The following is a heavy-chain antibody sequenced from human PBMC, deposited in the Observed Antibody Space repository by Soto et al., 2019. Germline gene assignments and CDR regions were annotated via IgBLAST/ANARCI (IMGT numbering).Heavy chain of an antibody. CDR1: GYTFTSYG. J-gene: IGHJ6*02. D-gene: IGHD2-2*01. Sequence: ASVKVSCKASGYTFTSYGISWLRQAPGQGLEWMGWISAYNGNTNYAQKLQGRVTMTTDTSTSTAYMELRSLRSDDTAVYYCAGDPYGKGYCISSSCHGHYAMDVWGQGTTVTVSS. V-gene: IGHV1-18*01. CDR3: AGDPYGKGYCISSSCHGHYAMDV. CDR2: ISAYNGNT.